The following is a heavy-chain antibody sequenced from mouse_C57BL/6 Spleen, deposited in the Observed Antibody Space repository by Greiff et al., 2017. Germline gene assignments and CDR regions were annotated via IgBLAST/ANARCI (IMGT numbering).Heavy chain of an antibody. V-gene: IGHV1-64*01. CDR1: GYTFTSYW. CDR2: IHPNSGST. Sequence: QVQLQQPGAELVKPGASVKLSCKASGYTFTSYWMHWVKQRPGQGLEWIGMIHPNSGSTNYNEKFKSKATLTVDKSSSTAYMQLSSLTSEDSSVYYCAKIYYGYDLYAMDYWGQGTSVTVSS. D-gene: IGHD2-2*01. J-gene: IGHJ4*01. CDR3: AKIYYGYDLYAMDY.